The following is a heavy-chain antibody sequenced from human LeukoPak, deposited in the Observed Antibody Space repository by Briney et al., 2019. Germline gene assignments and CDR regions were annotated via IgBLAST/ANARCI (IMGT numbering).Heavy chain of an antibody. D-gene: IGHD3-22*01. CDR1: GGSLSGYY. V-gene: IGHV4-34*01. J-gene: IGHJ4*02. Sequence: PSETLSLTCAVYGGSLSGYYWSWIRQPPGKGLEWIGEINHSGSTNYNPSLKSRVTISVDTSKNQFSLKLSSVTAADTAVYYCARSITMIVVVIGYFDYWGQGTLVTVSS. CDR3: ARSITMIVVVIGYFDY. CDR2: INHSGST.